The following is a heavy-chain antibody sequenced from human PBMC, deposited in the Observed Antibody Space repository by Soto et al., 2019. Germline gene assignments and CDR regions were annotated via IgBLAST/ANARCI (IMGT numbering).Heavy chain of an antibody. CDR2: ITDNGGDA. J-gene: IGHJ4*02. CDR1: GLTFVRRA. Sequence: PGGSLRLSCVASGLTFVRRAMSWVRQAPGEGLQWVATITDNGGDAKYADSVRGRFVISRDNSKKTLYLQMTSLTAEDSAMYFCARGSTESYPGSRIFDFWGRGTLVTVSS. V-gene: IGHV3-23*01. CDR3: ARGSTESYPGSRIFDF. D-gene: IGHD3-10*01.